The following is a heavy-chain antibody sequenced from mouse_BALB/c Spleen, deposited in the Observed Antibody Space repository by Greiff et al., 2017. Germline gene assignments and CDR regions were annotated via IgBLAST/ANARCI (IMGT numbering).Heavy chain of an antibody. CDR1: GYSFTGYF. D-gene: IGHD2-4*01. V-gene: IGHV1-37*01. CDR3: GRSGLRRAMDY. J-gene: IGHJ4*01. Sequence: EVQLQESGPELVKPGASVKISCKASGYSFTGYFMHWVKQSHGKSLEWIGRINPYNGDTFYNQKFKGKATLTVDKSSSTAHMELLSLTSEDSAVYYCGRSGLRRAMDYWGQGTSVTVSS. CDR2: INPYNGDT.